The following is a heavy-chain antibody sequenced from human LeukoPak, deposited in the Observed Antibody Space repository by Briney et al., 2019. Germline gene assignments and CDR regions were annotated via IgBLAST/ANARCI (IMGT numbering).Heavy chain of an antibody. J-gene: IGHJ4*02. CDR3: ARNLIPEQLVLNF. CDR2: IYYSGST. D-gene: IGHD6-13*01. CDR1: GGSISSYY. V-gene: IGHV4-59*01. Sequence: SETLSLTCTVSGGSISSYYWSWIRQPPGKGLEWIGYIYYSGSTNYNPSLRSRVTISVDTSKNQFSLKLSSVTAADTAVYYCARNLIPEQLVLNFWGQGTLVTVSS.